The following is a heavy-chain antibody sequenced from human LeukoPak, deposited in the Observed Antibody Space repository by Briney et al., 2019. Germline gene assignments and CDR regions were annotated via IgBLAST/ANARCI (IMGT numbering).Heavy chain of an antibody. CDR3: ASSIADFYGSGSPLDY. Sequence: SVKVSCKASGGTFSSYAISWVRQAPGQGPEWMGGIIPIFGTANYAQKFQGRVTITTDESTSTAYMELSSLRSEDTAVYYCASSIADFYGSGSPLDYWGQGTLVTVSS. V-gene: IGHV1-69*05. CDR1: GGTFSSYA. D-gene: IGHD3-10*01. J-gene: IGHJ4*02. CDR2: IIPIFGTA.